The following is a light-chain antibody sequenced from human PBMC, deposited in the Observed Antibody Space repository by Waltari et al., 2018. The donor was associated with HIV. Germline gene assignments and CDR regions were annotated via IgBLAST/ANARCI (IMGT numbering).Light chain of an antibody. CDR2: GAS. V-gene: IGKV3-20*01. Sequence: EIVLTQPPGSLSLSPGESATLSCRVSQTISNNFLAWYQQKPGQTPRLLIYGASTRATAIPDRFTGSGSGTDFTLTITRLEPVDSGVYYCQQYGRSPPVTFGQGTRLEIK. J-gene: IGKJ5*01. CDR1: QTISNNF. CDR3: QQYGRSPPVT.